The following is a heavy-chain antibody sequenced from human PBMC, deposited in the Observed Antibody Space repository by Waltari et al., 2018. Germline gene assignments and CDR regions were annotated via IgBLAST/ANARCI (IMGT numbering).Heavy chain of an antibody. J-gene: IGHJ4*02. CDR2: INPNSGDT. CDR3: ARSGGGTTTFGVAE. Sequence: QVQLVQSGAEVKKSGASVKVSCKASGYTFTDFFIHWVRQAPGQGLEWMGRINPNSGDTSYAQRFQGRVTMTGDTSITTAYMELTGLRSDDTAIYYCARSGGGTTTFGVAEWGQGSLVTVS. V-gene: IGHV1-2*06. CDR1: GYTFTDFF. D-gene: IGHD3-3*01.